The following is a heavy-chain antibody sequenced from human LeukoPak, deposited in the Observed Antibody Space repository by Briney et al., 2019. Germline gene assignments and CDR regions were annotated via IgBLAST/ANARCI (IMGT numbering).Heavy chain of an antibody. Sequence: PGGSLRLSCAASGFTFSGYCMNWVRQAPGKGLEWVSSISTSSSYIYYADSVKGRFTISRDNSKNTLYLQMNSLRAEDTAVYYCARLLRRQQLVLDNWFDPWGQGTLVTVSS. CDR3: ARLLRRQQLVLDNWFDP. CDR2: ISTSSSYI. J-gene: IGHJ5*02. V-gene: IGHV3-21*01. D-gene: IGHD6-13*01. CDR1: GFTFSGYC.